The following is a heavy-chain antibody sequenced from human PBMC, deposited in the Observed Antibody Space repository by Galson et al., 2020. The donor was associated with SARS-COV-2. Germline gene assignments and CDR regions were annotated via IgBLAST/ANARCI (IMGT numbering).Heavy chain of an antibody. Sequence: GESLTISCAASGFTFENHAMHWVRQAPGKGLEWVAQIFYDGSNKYYLESVKGRFTISRDNSENTVSLQMDNLRAEDTAVDFCARDGRLSSGWAFDSWGQGALVTVSS. D-gene: IGHD6-19*01. CDR3: ARDGRLSSGWAFDS. CDR1: GFTFENHA. V-gene: IGHV3-33*01. CDR2: IFYDGSNK. J-gene: IGHJ4*02.